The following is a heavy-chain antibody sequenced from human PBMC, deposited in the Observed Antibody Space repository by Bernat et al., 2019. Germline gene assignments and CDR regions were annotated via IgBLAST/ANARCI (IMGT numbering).Heavy chain of an antibody. D-gene: IGHD3-9*01. CDR2: IRSKAYGGTT. CDR3: TRARRLGYDILTGYFPHFDY. CDR1: GFTFGDYA. Sequence: EVQLVESGGGLVQPGRSLRLSCTASGFTFGDYAMSWFRQAPGKGLVGGGCIRSKAYGGTTEYAASVKGRFTISRDDSKSIAYLQMNSLKTEDTAVYYCTRARRLGYDILTGYFPHFDYWGQGTLVTVSS. V-gene: IGHV3-49*03. J-gene: IGHJ4*02.